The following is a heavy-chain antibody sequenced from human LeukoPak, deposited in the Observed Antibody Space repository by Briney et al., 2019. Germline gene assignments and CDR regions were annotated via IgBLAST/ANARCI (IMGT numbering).Heavy chain of an antibody. Sequence: PGGSLRLSCTASEFTVSSNYMLWVRQAPGKGLEWVSLIFSNGDTHYADSVKGRFTISRDSSKNMVYLQMNSLRVGDTSMYYCTRDQMNYWGEGALVTVSS. CDR2: IFSNGDT. CDR1: EFTVSSNY. J-gene: IGHJ4*02. D-gene: IGHD5-24*01. V-gene: IGHV3-53*01. CDR3: TRDQMNY.